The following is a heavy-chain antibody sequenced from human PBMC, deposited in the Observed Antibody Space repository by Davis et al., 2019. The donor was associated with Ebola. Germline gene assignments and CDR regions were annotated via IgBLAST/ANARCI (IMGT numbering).Heavy chain of an antibody. CDR2: IYHSGST. D-gene: IGHD3-22*01. CDR1: GASISNSNYY. V-gene: IGHV4-39*07. CDR3: ARGRYYYDPLNFFWGDS. Sequence: PSETLSLTCTVSGASISNSNYYWGWVRQPPGKGLEWIAHIYHSGSTYYNESIKSRVSMSVDTSKNPFSLRLTSVTAADTAVYYCARGRYYYDPLNFFWGDSWGQGTLVTVSS. J-gene: IGHJ4*02.